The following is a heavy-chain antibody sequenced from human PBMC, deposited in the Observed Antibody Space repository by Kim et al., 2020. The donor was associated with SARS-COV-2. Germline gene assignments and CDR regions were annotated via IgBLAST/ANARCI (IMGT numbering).Heavy chain of an antibody. CDR3: ARGRGIFGVVIIPNYYYGMDV. D-gene: IGHD3-3*01. V-gene: IGHV4-34*01. J-gene: IGHJ6*02. Sequence: SETLSLTCAVYGGSFSGYYWSWIRQPPGKGLEWIGEINHSGSTNYNPSLKSRVTISVDTSKNQFSLKLSSVTAADTAVYYCARGRGIFGVVIIPNYYYGMDVWGQGTTVTVSS. CDR2: INHSGST. CDR1: GGSFSGYY.